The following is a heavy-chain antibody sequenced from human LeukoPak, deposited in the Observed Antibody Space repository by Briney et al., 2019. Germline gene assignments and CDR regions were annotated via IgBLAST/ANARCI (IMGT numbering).Heavy chain of an antibody. Sequence: SETLSLTCTVSGGSISSSSYYWGWIRQPPGKGLEWIGSIYYSGSTYYNPSLKSRVTISVDTSKNQFSLKLSSVTAADTAVYYCARHQLLGGYSDYWGQGTLVTVSS. D-gene: IGHD1-7*01. CDR2: IYYSGST. CDR3: ARHQLLGGYSDY. J-gene: IGHJ4*02. V-gene: IGHV4-39*01. CDR1: GGSISSSSYY.